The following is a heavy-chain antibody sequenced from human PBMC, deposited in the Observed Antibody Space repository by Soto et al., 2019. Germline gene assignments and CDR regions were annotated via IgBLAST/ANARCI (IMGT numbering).Heavy chain of an antibody. CDR2: ISYDGSNK. CDR1: GFTFSSYA. CDR3: ARDSTAAAGYNWFDP. Sequence: QVQLVESGGGVVQPGRSPRLSCAASGFTFSSYAMHWVRQAPGKGLEWVAVISYDGSNKYYADSVKGRFTISRDNSKNTLYLQMNSLRAEDTAVYYCARDSTAAAGYNWFDPWGQGTLVTVSS. D-gene: IGHD6-13*01. J-gene: IGHJ5*02. V-gene: IGHV3-30-3*01.